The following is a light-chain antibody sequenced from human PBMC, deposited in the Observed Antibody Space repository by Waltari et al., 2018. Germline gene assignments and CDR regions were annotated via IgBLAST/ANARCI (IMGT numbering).Light chain of an antibody. J-gene: IGKJ2*01. CDR1: QSISSW. CDR3: QQYNPNFLYT. CDR2: QAS. Sequence: DIQMTQSPSTLSASVGDRVTITCRASQSISSWLAWYQQKPGKAPKLLVYQASSLESGVPSKFSGSGSGTEFTLTISRLEPDDFATYYCQQYNPNFLYTFGQGTKVEI. V-gene: IGKV1-5*03.